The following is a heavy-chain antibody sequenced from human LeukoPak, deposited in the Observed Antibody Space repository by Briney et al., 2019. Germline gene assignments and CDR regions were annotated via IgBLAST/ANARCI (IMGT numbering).Heavy chain of an antibody. J-gene: IGHJ4*02. CDR2: ISYDGSNK. D-gene: IGHD5-12*01. V-gene: IGHV3-30-3*01. CDR3: ARETSGYAFDY. CDR1: GFTFSSYA. Sequence: PGGSLGLSCAASGFTFSSYAMHWVRQAPGKGLEWVAVISYDGSNKYYADSVKGRITISRDNSKNTLYLQMNSLRAEDTAVYYCARETSGYAFDYWGQGTLVTVSS.